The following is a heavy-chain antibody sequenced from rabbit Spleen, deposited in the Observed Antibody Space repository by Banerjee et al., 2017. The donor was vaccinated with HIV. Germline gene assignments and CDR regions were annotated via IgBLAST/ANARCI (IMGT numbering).Heavy chain of an antibody. CDR1: GFSFSFIYW. Sequence: QEQLEESGGGLVQPEGSLTLTCTASGFSFSFIYWMSWVRQAPGKGLEWIGCVFTGSTGTAYYASWATGRFTISKTSSTTVTLQMSSLTAADTATYFCARDTGSSFSSYGMDLWGPGTLV. J-gene: IGHJ6*01. V-gene: IGHV1S45*01. CDR2: VFTGSTGTA. CDR3: ARDTGSSFSSYGMDL. D-gene: IGHD8-1*01.